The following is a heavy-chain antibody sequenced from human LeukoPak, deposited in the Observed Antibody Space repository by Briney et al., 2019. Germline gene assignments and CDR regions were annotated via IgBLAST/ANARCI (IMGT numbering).Heavy chain of an antibody. CDR3: ARVRGCSSTSCSPHYYYYMDV. J-gene: IGHJ6*03. CDR2: IYSSGST. V-gene: IGHV4-4*07. Sequence: IPSETLPLTCTVSGGSISSHYWSWLRQPAGKGLEWIGRIYSSGSTNYNPSLKSRVTMSVDTSKNQFSLRLSSVTAADTAIYYCARVRGCSSTSCSPHYYYYMDVWGKGTTVTVSS. CDR1: GGSISSHY. D-gene: IGHD2-2*01.